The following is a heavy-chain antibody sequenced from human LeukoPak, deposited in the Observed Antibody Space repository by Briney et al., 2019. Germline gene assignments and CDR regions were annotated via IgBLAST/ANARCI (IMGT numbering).Heavy chain of an antibody. CDR3: ARGSTYYDSSGQVPFDY. CDR1: GFTFSSYA. D-gene: IGHD3-22*01. CDR2: ISSSSSTI. J-gene: IGHJ4*02. V-gene: IGHV3-48*01. Sequence: PGGSLRLSCAASGFTFSSYAMSWVRQAPWKGLEWVSYISSSSSTIYYADSVKGRFTISRDNAKNSLYLQMNSLRAGDTAVYYCARGSTYYDSSGQVPFDYWGQGTLVTVSS.